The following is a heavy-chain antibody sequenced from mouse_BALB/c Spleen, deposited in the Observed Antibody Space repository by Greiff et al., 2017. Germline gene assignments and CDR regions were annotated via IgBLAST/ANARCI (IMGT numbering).Heavy chain of an antibody. CDR2: IDPENGDT. Sequence: EVQLQQSGAELVRSGASVKLSCTASGFNINDYYMHWVQQRPEQGLEWIGWIDPENGDTEYAPKFQGKATMTADTSSNTAYLQLSSLTSEDTAVYDCNAYGLRRGGCYAMDYWGQGTTVTVSS. V-gene: IGHV14-4*02. CDR1: GFNINDYY. D-gene: IGHD2-4*01. CDR3: NAYGLRRGGCYAMDY. J-gene: IGHJ4*01.